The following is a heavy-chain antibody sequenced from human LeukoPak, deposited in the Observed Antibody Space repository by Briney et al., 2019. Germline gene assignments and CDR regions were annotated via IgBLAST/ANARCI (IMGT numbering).Heavy chain of an antibody. V-gene: IGHV1-69*05. CDR1: GGTFSSYA. Sequence: SVKVSCKASGGTFSSYAISWVRQAPGQGLEWMGGIIPIFGTANYAQKFQGRVTMTRDTSTSTVYMELSSLRSEDTAVYYCARVGAYYYDSSGYRPDSGFDYWGQGTLVTVSS. CDR2: IIPIFGTA. CDR3: ARVGAYYYDSSGYRPDSGFDY. D-gene: IGHD3-22*01. J-gene: IGHJ4*02.